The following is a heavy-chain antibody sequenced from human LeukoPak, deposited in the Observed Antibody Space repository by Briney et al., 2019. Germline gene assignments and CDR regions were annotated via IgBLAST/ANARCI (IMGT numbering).Heavy chain of an antibody. J-gene: IGHJ5*02. Sequence: GASVKVSCKTSGYSFTDYYMHWVLQAPGQGLEWMGWINPNSGGTSSAQKFQGRVTMTRDTSITTVYMEVSWLTSDDTAIYYCARADRLDGGPYLIGPWGQGTLVTVSS. CDR1: GYSFTDYY. CDR2: INPNSGGT. D-gene: IGHD2-21*01. CDR3: ARADRLDGGPYLIGP. V-gene: IGHV1-2*02.